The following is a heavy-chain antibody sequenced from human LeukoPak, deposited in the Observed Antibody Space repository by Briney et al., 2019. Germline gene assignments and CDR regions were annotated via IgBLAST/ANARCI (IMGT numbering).Heavy chain of an antibody. CDR3: ARVEMAKFDY. J-gene: IGHJ4*02. D-gene: IGHD5-24*01. CDR2: IYHSGST. Sequence: SETLSLTCAVSGYSISSDYYWGWIRQPPGKGLEWIGSIYHSGSTYYNPSLKSRVTISVDTSKNQFSLKLSSVTAADTAVYYCARVEMAKFDYWGQGTLVTVSS. V-gene: IGHV4-38-2*01. CDR1: GYSISSDYY.